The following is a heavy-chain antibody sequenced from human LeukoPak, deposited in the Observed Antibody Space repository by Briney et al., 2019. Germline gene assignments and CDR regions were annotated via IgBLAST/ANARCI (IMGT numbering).Heavy chain of an antibody. V-gene: IGHV3-30-3*02. D-gene: IGHD3-10*01. Sequence: GGSLRLSCAASGFTFSSYAMHWVRQAPGKGLEWVSVISYDGSNKYYADSVKGRFTISRDNSKNTLYLQMNSLRAEDTAVYYCAKPGGGSGKRDDFDYWGQGTLVTVSS. CDR1: GFTFSSYA. CDR2: ISYDGSNK. CDR3: AKPGGGSGKRDDFDY. J-gene: IGHJ4*02.